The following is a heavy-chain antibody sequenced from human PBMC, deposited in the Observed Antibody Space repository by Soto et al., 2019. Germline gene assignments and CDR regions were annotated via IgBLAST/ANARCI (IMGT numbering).Heavy chain of an antibody. CDR2: IIPIFGTA. CDR3: ARSHGWRGPLVVVNATFPH. J-gene: IGHJ1*01. Sequence: QVQLVQSGAEVKKPGSSVKVSCKASGGTFSSYAISWVRQAPGQGLEWMGGIIPIFGTANYAQKFQGRVTITADESTSTAYMERSSLRSEDTAVYYCARSHGWRGPLVVVNATFPHRGQGTLVTVS. CDR1: GGTFSSYA. V-gene: IGHV1-69*01. D-gene: IGHD2-21*01.